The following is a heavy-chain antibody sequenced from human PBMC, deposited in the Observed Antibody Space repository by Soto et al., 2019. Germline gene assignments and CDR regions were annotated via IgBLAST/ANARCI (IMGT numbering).Heavy chain of an antibody. J-gene: IGHJ4*01. V-gene: IGHV3-7*01. CDR2: IKPDAGVA. CDR1: GFIFSTHW. D-gene: IGHD6-19*01. CDR3: ANHGGWHFGY. Sequence: EVQLVESGGGLVQPGGSLRLSCAASGFIFSTHWMTWARQGPGKGLEWLATIKPDAGVAYYADSVKGRFTISRDNAKNSLYLQMNSLRDDDTAVYYCANHGGWHFGYWGQGTLVTVSS.